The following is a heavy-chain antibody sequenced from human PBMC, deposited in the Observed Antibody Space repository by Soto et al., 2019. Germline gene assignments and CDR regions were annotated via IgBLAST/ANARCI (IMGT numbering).Heavy chain of an antibody. Sequence: GGSLRLSCAASGFTFSSYDMHWFRQATGKGLEWVSAIGTAGDTYYPGSVKGRFTISRENAKNSLYLQMNSLRAEDTAVYYCARDGSIAAYYYYYGMDVWGQGTTVTVSS. D-gene: IGHD6-13*01. V-gene: IGHV3-13*01. J-gene: IGHJ6*02. CDR1: GFTFSSYD. CDR2: IGTAGDT. CDR3: ARDGSIAAYYYYYGMDV.